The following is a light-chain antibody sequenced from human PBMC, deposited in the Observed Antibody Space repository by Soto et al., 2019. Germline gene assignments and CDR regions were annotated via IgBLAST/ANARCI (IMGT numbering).Light chain of an antibody. CDR2: NNN. V-gene: IGLV1-44*01. CDR1: SSNIGTTA. J-gene: IGLJ1*01. Sequence: QSVLTQPPSASGTPGQRVTISCSGGSSNIGTTAVNWYQQLPGTAPKLLIYNNNQRPSGVPDRFSGSKSGTSASLAISGLQSEDEADYYCAAWDDSLNGYVFGTGTKVPVL. CDR3: AAWDDSLNGYV.